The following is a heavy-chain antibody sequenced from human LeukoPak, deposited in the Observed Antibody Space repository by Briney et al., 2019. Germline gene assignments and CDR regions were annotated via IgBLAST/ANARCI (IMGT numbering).Heavy chain of an antibody. D-gene: IGHD6-19*01. J-gene: IGHJ3*02. Sequence: SVKVSCKASGGTFSSYAISWVRQAPGQGLEWMGRIIPIFGTANYAQKFQGRVTITADKSTSAAYMELSSLRSEDTAVYYCARRMNSSGCCRDAFDIWGQGTMVTVYS. V-gene: IGHV1-69*06. CDR3: ARRMNSSGCCRDAFDI. CDR2: IIPIFGTA. CDR1: GGTFSSYA.